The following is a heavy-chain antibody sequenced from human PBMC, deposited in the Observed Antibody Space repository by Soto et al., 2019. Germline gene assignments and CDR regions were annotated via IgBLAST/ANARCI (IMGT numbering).Heavy chain of an antibody. J-gene: IGHJ6*03. D-gene: IGHD2-15*01. Sequence: PSETLSLTCAVYGGSFSGYYWSWIRQPPGKGLEWIGEINHSGSTNYNPSLKSRVTISVDTSKNQFSLKLSSVTAADTAVYYCARGPYCSGGICPYYYYYYMYVWGKGTTVTVSS. CDR2: INHSGST. V-gene: IGHV4-34*01. CDR3: ARGPYCSGGICPYYYYYYMYV. CDR1: GGSFSGYY.